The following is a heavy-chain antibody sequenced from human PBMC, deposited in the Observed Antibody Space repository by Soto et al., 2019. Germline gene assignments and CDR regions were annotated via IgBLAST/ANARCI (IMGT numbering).Heavy chain of an antibody. J-gene: IGHJ4*02. CDR3: ERTTVFDY. CDR2: INQDGREK. D-gene: IGHD4-17*01. Sequence: EGQLVESGGGLVQPGGSLRLSCVVSGFTFRNCWMSWVRQAPGKGLAWVAQINQDGREKNYADFVKGRFAIYSDSAKNSLYLQMNSPRDEDTAGYHCERTTVFDYWGQGTRVAVTS. V-gene: IGHV3-7*01. CDR1: GFTFRNCW.